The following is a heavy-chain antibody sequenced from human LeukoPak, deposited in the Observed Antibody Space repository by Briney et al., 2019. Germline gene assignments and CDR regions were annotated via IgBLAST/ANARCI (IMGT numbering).Heavy chain of an antibody. CDR2: ISGSGGST. CDR3: AKEEGSGWYDRGAFDI. Sequence: PGGSLRLSCAASGFTFSSYAMSWVRQAPGKGLEWVSAISGSGGSTYYADSVKGRFTISRDNSKNTLYLQMNSLRAEDTAVYYCAKEEGSGWYDRGAFDIWGQGTMVTVSS. J-gene: IGHJ3*02. V-gene: IGHV3-23*01. D-gene: IGHD6-19*01. CDR1: GFTFSSYA.